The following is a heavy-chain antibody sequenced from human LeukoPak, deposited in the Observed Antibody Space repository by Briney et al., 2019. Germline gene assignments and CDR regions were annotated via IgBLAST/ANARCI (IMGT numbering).Heavy chain of an antibody. V-gene: IGHV1-2*02. D-gene: IGHD1-26*01. CDR3: ARDRIGSSLSSLDV. CDR2: INPNSGGT. CDR1: GYTFTGYY. J-gene: IGHJ6*02. Sequence: ASVKVSCKASGYTFTGYYIHWVRLAPGQGLEWMGWINPNSGGTNYAQKFQGRVTMTRDTSISTACMELSSLRSEDTAVYYCARDRIGSSLSSLDVWGQGTTVTVSS.